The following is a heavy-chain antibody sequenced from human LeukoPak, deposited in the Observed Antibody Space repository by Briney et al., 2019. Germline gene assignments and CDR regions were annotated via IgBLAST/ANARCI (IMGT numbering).Heavy chain of an antibody. V-gene: IGHV3-66*01. CDR2: IFSGNST. Sequence: PGGSLRLSCAASGFIVSNNYMSWVRQAPGKGLEWVSVIFSGNSTYYADSVKGRFTISRDNSKNTLYLQMYSLRAEDTAVYYCACVYDSSGDYSVYWGQGTLVTVSS. CDR1: GFIVSNNY. D-gene: IGHD3-22*01. CDR3: ACVYDSSGDYSVY. J-gene: IGHJ4*02.